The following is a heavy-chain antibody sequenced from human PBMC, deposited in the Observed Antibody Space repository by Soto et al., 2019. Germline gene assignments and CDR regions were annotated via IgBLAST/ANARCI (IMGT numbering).Heavy chain of an antibody. CDR1: GYSFTTYW. D-gene: IGHD4-17*01. Sequence: GESLQISCKGSGYSFTTYWISCVRQMPGKGLEWMGRIDPTDSYTNYSPSFQGHVTVSADKSINTAYLQWSSLKASDTAMYYCARDGGRGYDGNYGDYSFDSWGKEPMVTIS. J-gene: IGHJ4*01. CDR2: IDPTDSYT. CDR3: ARDGGRGYDGNYGDYSFDS. V-gene: IGHV5-10-1*01.